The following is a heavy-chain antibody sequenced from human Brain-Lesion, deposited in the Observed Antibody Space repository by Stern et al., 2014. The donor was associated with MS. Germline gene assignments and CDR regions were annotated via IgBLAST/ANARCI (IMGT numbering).Heavy chain of an antibody. V-gene: IGHV1-2*02. CDR1: GYIFTGYY. Sequence: QLVQSGAEVKKPGASVKVSCKTSGYIFTGYYIHWVRKAPGQGLDWMAWINPNTGGAKNAQKFQGRVSMSRDTSISTAYVELSSLTTDDTAVYYCARDQRGITIFGVVTDYYYLGMDVWGQGTTVTVSS. CDR2: INPNTGGA. CDR3: ARDQRGITIFGVVTDYYYLGMDV. J-gene: IGHJ6*02. D-gene: IGHD3-3*01.